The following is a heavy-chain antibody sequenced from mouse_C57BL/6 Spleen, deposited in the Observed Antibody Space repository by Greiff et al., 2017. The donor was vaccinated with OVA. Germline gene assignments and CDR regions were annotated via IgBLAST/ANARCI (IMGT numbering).Heavy chain of an antibody. Sequence: QVQLQQPGAELVMPGASVKLSCKASGYTFTSYWMHWVKQRPGQGLEWIGEIDPSDSYTNYNQKFKGKSTLTVDNSSSTAYMQLSSLTSEDSAVYYCARSYYGSSYWYFDVWGTGTTVTVSS. J-gene: IGHJ1*03. CDR1: GYTFTSYW. V-gene: IGHV1-69*01. CDR3: ARSYYGSSYWYFDV. D-gene: IGHD1-1*01. CDR2: IDPSDSYT.